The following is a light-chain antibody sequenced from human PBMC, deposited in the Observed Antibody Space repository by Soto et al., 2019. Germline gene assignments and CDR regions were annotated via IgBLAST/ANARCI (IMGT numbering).Light chain of an antibody. CDR3: QQRSNWPWT. Sequence: EIVLTQSPDTLSLSPGGRATLSCRASQSVSSYLAWYQQKLGQAPRLLIYDASNRATGIPARFSGSGSGTDFTLTISSLEPEDFAVYYCQQRSNWPWTFGQGTKVEIK. V-gene: IGKV3-11*01. J-gene: IGKJ1*01. CDR1: QSVSSY. CDR2: DAS.